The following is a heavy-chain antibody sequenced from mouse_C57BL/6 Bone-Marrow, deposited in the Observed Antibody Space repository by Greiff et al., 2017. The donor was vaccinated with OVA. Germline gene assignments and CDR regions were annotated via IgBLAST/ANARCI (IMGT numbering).Heavy chain of an antibody. Sequence: EVKLVESGPGLVKPSQSLSLTCSVTGYSITSGYYWNWIRQFPGNKLEWMGYISYDGSNNYNPSLKNRISITRDTSKNQFFLKLNSVTTEDTATYDCAREGTAQVFAYWGQGTLVTVSA. J-gene: IGHJ3*01. CDR1: GYSITSGYY. CDR2: ISYDGSN. V-gene: IGHV3-6*01. D-gene: IGHD3-2*02. CDR3: AREGTAQVFAY.